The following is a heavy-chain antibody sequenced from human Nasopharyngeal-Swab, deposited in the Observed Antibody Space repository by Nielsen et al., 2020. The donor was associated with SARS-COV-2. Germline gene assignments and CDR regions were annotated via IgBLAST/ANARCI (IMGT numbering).Heavy chain of an antibody. CDR3: ASQGATGTHYYYYYMDV. CDR1: AGTFISYS. CDR2: IIPIFGTA. Sequence: SVKVSCKASAGTFISYSISWVRQAPGQGLEWMGGIIPIFGTANYAQKFQGRVTITADESTSTAYMELSSLRSEDTAVYYCASQGATGTHYYYYYMDVWGKGTTVNVSS. J-gene: IGHJ6*03. V-gene: IGHV1-69*13. D-gene: IGHD1-1*01.